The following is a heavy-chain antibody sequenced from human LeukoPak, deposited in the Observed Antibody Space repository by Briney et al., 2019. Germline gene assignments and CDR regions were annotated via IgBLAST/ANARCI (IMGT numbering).Heavy chain of an antibody. D-gene: IGHD6-13*01. CDR2: ISGSGGST. Sequence: PGGSLRLSCAASGFTFSSYAMSWVRQAPGKGLEGVSAISGSGGSTYYADSVKGRFTISRDNSKNTLYLQMNSLRAEDTAVYYCAKGDYIAAAGRPFDYWGQGTLVTVSS. J-gene: IGHJ4*02. CDR3: AKGDYIAAAGRPFDY. CDR1: GFTFSSYA. V-gene: IGHV3-23*01.